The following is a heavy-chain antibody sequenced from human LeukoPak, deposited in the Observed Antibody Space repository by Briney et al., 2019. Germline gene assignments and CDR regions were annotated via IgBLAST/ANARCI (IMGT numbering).Heavy chain of an antibody. CDR2: IYYTGNT. CDR1: GVSISSSNSY. D-gene: IGHD2-2*01. CDR3: ARVEDCSSTRCYTPFDY. Sequence: SETLSLTCTVSGVSISSSNSYWGWIRQPPGKGLEWIGSIYYTGNTNYNPSLNSRVTISVDTSKNQFSLKLSSVTAADTAVYYCARVEDCSSTRCYTPFDYWGQGTLVTVSS. J-gene: IGHJ4*02. V-gene: IGHV4-39*07.